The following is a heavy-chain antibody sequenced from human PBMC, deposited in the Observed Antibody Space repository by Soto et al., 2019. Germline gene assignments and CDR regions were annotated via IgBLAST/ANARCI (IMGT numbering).Heavy chain of an antibody. V-gene: IGHV3-11*06. D-gene: IGHD3-22*01. J-gene: IGHJ4*02. CDR2: ISSSSSYT. CDR3: ARDNRYHYYDSTRPYYFDY. Sequence: QVQLVESGGGLVKPGGSLRLSCAASGFTFSDYYMSWIRQAPGKGLEWVSYISSSSSYTNYADSVKGRFTISRDNAKNSLYLQMNSLRAEDTAVYYCARDNRYHYYDSTRPYYFDYWGQGTLVTVSS. CDR1: GFTFSDYY.